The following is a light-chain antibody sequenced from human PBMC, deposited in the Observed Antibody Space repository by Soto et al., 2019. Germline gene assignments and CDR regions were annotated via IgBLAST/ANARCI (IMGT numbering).Light chain of an antibody. J-gene: IGKJ4*01. V-gene: IGKV1-12*01. CDR1: QDISAW. CDR3: RQAISFPLT. Sequence: DIQMTQSPSSVSASAGESVTITCRASQDISAWLAWYQQKPGEAPKLLIFAASRLKNGVPSMFSGSGSGTDFTFTISSLQPEDAATYFCRQAISFPLTFGGGTKVDIK. CDR2: AAS.